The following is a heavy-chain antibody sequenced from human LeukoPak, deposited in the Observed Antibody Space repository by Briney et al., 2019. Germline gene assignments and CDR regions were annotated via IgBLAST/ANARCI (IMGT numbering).Heavy chain of an antibody. Sequence: ASVKVSCKASGGTFSSYVISWVRQAPGQGLEWMGRIIPILGAPNYAQKFQGRVTITADESTGTAYMELRSLRSEDTAVYYCARGALTPGPIAVETTHFDYWGQGTPDAVSS. V-gene: IGHV1-69*13. CDR3: ARGALTPGPIAVETTHFDY. CDR1: GGTFSSYV. CDR2: IIPILGAP. D-gene: IGHD6-19*01. J-gene: IGHJ4*02.